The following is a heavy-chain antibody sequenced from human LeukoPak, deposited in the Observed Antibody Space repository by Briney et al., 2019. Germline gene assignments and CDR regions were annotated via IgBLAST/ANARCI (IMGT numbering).Heavy chain of an antibody. D-gene: IGHD2-15*01. CDR1: VYTFTSYD. J-gene: IGHJ6*03. CDR3: ARGGRYCSGGSCYATYYYYYYYMDV. Sequence: GASVKVSCKASVYTFTSYDINWVRQATGQGLEWMGWMNPNSGNTRYAQKFQGRVTITRNTSISTAYMELSSLRSEDTAVYYCARGGRYCSGGSCYATYYYYYYYMDVWGKGTTVTVSS. CDR2: MNPNSGNT. V-gene: IGHV1-8*03.